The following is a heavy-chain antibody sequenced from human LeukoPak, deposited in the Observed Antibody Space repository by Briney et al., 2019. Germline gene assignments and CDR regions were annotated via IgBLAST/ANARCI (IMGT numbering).Heavy chain of an antibody. D-gene: IGHD5-24*01. CDR1: GFTFSSYS. V-gene: IGHV3-7*01. CDR3: ARETPRRGETRDGYR. Sequence: GGSLRLSCAASGFTFSSYSMNWVRQVPGKGLECLANIKEDGSETYYADSVKGRFTISRDNPKNLLFLQINSLRVEDTAVYYCARETPRRGETRDGYRWGQGTLVTVSS. CDR2: IKEDGSET. J-gene: IGHJ4*02.